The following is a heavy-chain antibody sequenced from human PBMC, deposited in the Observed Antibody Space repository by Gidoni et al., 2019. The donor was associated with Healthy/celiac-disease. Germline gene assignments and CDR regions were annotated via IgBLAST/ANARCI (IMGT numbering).Heavy chain of an antibody. Sequence: QMQLVQSGPEVKKPGTSVKVSCKASGFTFTSSAVQWVRQARGQRLEWIGWIVVGSGNTNYAQKFQERVTITRDMSTSTAYMELSSLRSEDTAVYYCAADEVGGPSGDVDAFDIWGQGTMVTVSS. CDR3: AADEVGGPSGDVDAFDI. V-gene: IGHV1-58*01. CDR2: IVVGSGNT. CDR1: GFTFTSSA. D-gene: IGHD3-10*01. J-gene: IGHJ3*02.